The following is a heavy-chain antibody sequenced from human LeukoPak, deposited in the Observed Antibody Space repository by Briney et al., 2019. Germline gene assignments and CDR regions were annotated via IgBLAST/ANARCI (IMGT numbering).Heavy chain of an antibody. CDR2: ISAYNGNT. CDR1: GYTFTSYG. Sequence: GASVKVSCKASGYTFTSYGISWVRQAPGQGLEWMGWISAYNGNTNYAQKLQGRVTMTTDTSTSTAYMELRSLRSDDTAVYYCARADVLRYFDWLNPFDYWAQGTVVTVSS. D-gene: IGHD3-9*01. V-gene: IGHV1-18*01. J-gene: IGHJ4*02. CDR3: ARADVLRYFDWLNPFDY.